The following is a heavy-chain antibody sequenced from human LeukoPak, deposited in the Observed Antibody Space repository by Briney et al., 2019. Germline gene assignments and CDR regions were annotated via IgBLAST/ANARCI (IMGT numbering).Heavy chain of an antibody. CDR3: ARDAESMIVVGHAFDI. Sequence: GGSLRLSCAASGFTFSSYSMNWVRQAPGKGLEWVSSISSSSSYIYYADSVKGRFTISRDNAKNSLYLQMNSLRAEDTAVYYCARDAESMIVVGHAFDIWGQGTMVTVSS. CDR1: GFTFSSYS. D-gene: IGHD3-22*01. CDR2: ISSSSSYI. J-gene: IGHJ3*02. V-gene: IGHV3-21*01.